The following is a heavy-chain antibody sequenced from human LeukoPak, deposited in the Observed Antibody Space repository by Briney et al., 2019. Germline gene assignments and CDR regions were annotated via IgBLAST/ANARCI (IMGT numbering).Heavy chain of an antibody. J-gene: IGHJ4*02. CDR2: FYYSGST. D-gene: IGHD2-15*01. CDR3: ARRHSHFDY. Sequence: SETLSLTCTVSGGSISSYYWSWIRQPPGKGLEWIGYFYYSGSTNYNPSLKSRVTISVDTSKNQFSLKLSSVTAADTAVYYCARRHSHFDYWGQGTLVTVSS. CDR1: GGSISSYY. V-gene: IGHV4-59*08.